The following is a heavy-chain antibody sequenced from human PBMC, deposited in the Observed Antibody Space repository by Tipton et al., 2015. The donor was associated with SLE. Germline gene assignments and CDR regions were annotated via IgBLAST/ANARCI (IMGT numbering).Heavy chain of an antibody. CDR3: AKVGAGYFCGGDCSPFDY. CDR1: GFTFSSYW. CDR2: IKQDGSEK. V-gene: IGHV3-7*03. D-gene: IGHD2-21*01. J-gene: IGHJ4*02. Sequence: SLRLSCAASGFTFSSYWMSWVRQAPGKGLEWVANIKQDGSEKYYVDSVKGRFTISRDNAKNSLYLQMNSLRAEDTAVYYCAKVGAGYFCGGDCSPFDYWGQGTLVTVSS.